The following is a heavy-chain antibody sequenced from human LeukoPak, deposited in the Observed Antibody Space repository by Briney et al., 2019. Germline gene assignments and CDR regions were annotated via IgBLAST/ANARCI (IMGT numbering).Heavy chain of an antibody. CDR2: MYYSGST. CDR1: GGSISSGDYY. J-gene: IGHJ2*01. CDR3: ARVEVPRDINDWYFDL. V-gene: IGHV4-30-4*01. Sequence: SETLSLTCTVTGGSISSGDYYSSWIRQLPGKCLEWIAYMYYSGSTYYNPSLKSRVTMSADTSKKQLSLTLSYVTAADTAVSYCARVEVPRDINDWYFDLWGRGTLVTVSS. D-gene: IGHD2-15*01.